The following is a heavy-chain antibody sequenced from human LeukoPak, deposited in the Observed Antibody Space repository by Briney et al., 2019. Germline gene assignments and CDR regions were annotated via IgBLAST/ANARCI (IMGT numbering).Heavy chain of an antibody. V-gene: IGHV3-23*01. CDR3: AKTRPLDSSSWSHGDY. J-gene: IGHJ4*02. D-gene: IGHD6-13*01. CDR2: ISGSGDST. CDR1: GFTFSSYA. Sequence: GGSLRLSCAASGFTFSSYAMSWVRQAPGKGLEWVSAISGSGDSTYYGDSVKGGFTISRDNPKNTLYLQMNSLRAEDTAVYYCAKTRPLDSSSWSHGDYWGQGTLVTVSS.